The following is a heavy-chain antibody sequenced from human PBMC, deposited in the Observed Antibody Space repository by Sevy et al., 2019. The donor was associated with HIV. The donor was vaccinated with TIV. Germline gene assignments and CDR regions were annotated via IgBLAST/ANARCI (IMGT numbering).Heavy chain of an antibody. CDR1: GGSISSTKW. V-gene: IGHV4-4*02. Sequence: SETLSLTCGVSGGSISSTKWWSWVRQPPGKGLEWIGEIYRSGSTNYNPSLKSRVTIAVDNSKNQFSLTLTSVTAADTAVYYCARHGGNISGYFFDYWGQGILVTVSS. CDR3: ARHGGNISGYFFDY. CDR2: IYRSGST. J-gene: IGHJ4*02. D-gene: IGHD3-22*01.